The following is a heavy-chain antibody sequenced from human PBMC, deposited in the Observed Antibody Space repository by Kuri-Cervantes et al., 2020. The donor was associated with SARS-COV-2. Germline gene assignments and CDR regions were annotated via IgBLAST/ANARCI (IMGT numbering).Heavy chain of an antibody. CDR2: IIPIFGTA. V-gene: IGHV1-69*13. J-gene: IGHJ4*02. CDR3: ARSCSSTSCYTY. CDR1: GYTFTSYA. D-gene: IGHD2-2*02. Sequence: SVKVSCKASGYTFTSYAMNWVRQAPGQGLEWMGGIIPIFGTANYAQKFQGRVTITADESTSTAYMELSSLRSEDTAVYYCARSCSSTSCYTYWGQGTLVTVSS.